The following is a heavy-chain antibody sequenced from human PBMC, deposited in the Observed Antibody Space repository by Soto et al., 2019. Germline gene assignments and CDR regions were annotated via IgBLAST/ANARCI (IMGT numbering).Heavy chain of an antibody. CDR3: ARGRYGDY. CDR1: GYGFTTYG. V-gene: IGHV1-18*01. CDR2: ISAHNGNT. Sequence: QVHLVQSGAEVKKPGASVKVSCKGSGYGFTTYGTTWVRQAPGQGLEWMAWISAHNGNTNYAQKLQDRVTVTRDTSTSTAYMELRRLRSDGTAVYYCARGRYGDYWGQGALVTVS. D-gene: IGHD1-1*01. J-gene: IGHJ4*02.